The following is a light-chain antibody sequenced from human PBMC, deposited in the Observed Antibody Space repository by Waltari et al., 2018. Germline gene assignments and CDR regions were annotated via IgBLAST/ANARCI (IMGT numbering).Light chain of an antibody. V-gene: IGLV2-23*01. J-gene: IGLJ1*01. CDR1: SSAVGRYNL. Sequence: QSALTQPASVSGSPGQSITISCPRTSSAVGRYNLVSWYQQHPGKAPKLMIYEGSKRPSGVSNRFSGSKSGNTASLTISGLQAEDEADYYCCSYAGSSTYVFGTGTKVTVL. CDR2: EGS. CDR3: CSYAGSSTYV.